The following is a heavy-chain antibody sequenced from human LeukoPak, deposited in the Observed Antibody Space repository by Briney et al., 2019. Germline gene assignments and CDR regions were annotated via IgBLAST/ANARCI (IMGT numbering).Heavy chain of an antibody. J-gene: IGHJ4*02. CDR1: GFTFGKYW. CDR3: ARGFTMVRGVMDY. V-gene: IGHV3-74*01. CDR2: INSDGSST. Sequence: GGSLRLSCVASGFTFGKYWMSWVRQAPGKGLVWVSRINSDGSSTSYADSVKGRFTISRDNAKNTLYLQMNSLRAEDTAVYYCARGFTMVRGVMDYWGQGTLVTVSS. D-gene: IGHD3-10*01.